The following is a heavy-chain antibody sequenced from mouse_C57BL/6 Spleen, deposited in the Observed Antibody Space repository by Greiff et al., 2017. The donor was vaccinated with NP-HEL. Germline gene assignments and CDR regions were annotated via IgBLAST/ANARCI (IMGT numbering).Heavy chain of an antibody. D-gene: IGHD1-1*01. V-gene: IGHV1-52*01. CDR3: AREGNYGSGGDY. J-gene: IGHJ2*01. Sequence: QVQLQQPGAELVRPGSSVKLSCKASGYTFTSYWMHWVKQRPIQGLEWIGNIDPSDSETHYNQKFKDKATLTVDKSSSTAYMQLSSLTSEDSAVYYCAREGNYGSGGDYWGQGTTLTVSS. CDR2: IDPSDSET. CDR1: GYTFTSYW.